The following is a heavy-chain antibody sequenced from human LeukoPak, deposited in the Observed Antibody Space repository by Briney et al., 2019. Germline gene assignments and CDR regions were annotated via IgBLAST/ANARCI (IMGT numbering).Heavy chain of an antibody. J-gene: IGHJ4*02. CDR2: ISAYNGNT. V-gene: IGHV1-18*01. D-gene: IGHD6-13*01. CDR1: XXXXXXXG. Sequence: KXXXXAXXXXXXXXGISWVRQAPXQGXEWMGWISAYNGNTNYAQKLQGRVTMTTDTSTSTAYMELRSLRSDDTAVYYCARVALHIADFDYWGQGTLVTVSS. CDR3: ARVALHIADFDY.